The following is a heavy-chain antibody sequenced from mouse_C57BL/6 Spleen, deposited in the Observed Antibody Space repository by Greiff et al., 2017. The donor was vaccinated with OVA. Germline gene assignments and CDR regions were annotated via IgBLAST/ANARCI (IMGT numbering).Heavy chain of an antibody. CDR2: ISYDGSN. D-gene: IGHD2-4*01. CDR3: ARERLRGYYAMDY. CDR1: GYSITSGYY. Sequence: EVKLVESGPGLVKPSQSLSLTCSVPGYSITSGYYWNWIRQFPGNKLEWMGYISYDGSNNYNPSLKNRISITRDTSKNQFFLKLNSVTTEDTATYYCARERLRGYYAMDYWGQGTSVTVSS. V-gene: IGHV3-6*01. J-gene: IGHJ4*01.